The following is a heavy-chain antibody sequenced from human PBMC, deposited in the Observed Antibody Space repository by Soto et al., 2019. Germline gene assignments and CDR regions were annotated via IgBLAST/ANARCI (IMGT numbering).Heavy chain of an antibody. D-gene: IGHD2-15*01. V-gene: IGHV4-59*01. Sequence: HVQLQVSGPGLVKPSETLSLTCTVSGGSITSYSWSWIRQPPGKGLEWIGHIYYSGSTNYNPSLRSRAPISVDTSKNQFSLKLSSVTAADTAVYYCARGTHGGYCSGGGCYSENDSWGQGTLVTVSS. CDR1: GGSITSYS. J-gene: IGHJ5*02. CDR3: ARGTHGGYCSGGGCYSENDS. CDR2: IYYSGST.